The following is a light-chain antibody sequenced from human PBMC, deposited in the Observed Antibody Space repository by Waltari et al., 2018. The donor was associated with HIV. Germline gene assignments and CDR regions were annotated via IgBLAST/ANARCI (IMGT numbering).Light chain of an antibody. CDR3: TSFTSNSTPLV. Sequence: QSALIQPASVSGSPGQSITISCTGTSSDVGGYNYVSWYQQHPGKAPKLMIYEVSNRPSGVSNRFSGSKSGSTASLTISGLQAEDEADYYCTSFTSNSTPLVFGTGTKVTVL. CDR1: SSDVGGYNY. V-gene: IGLV2-14*01. J-gene: IGLJ1*01. CDR2: EVS.